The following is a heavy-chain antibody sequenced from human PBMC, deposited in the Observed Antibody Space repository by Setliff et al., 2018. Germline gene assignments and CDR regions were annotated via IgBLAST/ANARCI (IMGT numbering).Heavy chain of an antibody. CDR1: GFTFSSYT. CDR3: ARDGRTRYYYYYMDV. Sequence: GGSLRLSCAASGFTFSSYTMHWVRQAPGKGLEWVANIKQDGSEKYYVDSVKGRFTISRDNAKNSLYLQMNSLRAEDTAVYYCARDGRTRYYYYYMDVWGKGTTVTVSS. J-gene: IGHJ6*03. CDR2: IKQDGSEK. V-gene: IGHV3-7*01.